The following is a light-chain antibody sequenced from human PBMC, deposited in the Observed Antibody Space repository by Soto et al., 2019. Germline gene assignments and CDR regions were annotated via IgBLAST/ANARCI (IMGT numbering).Light chain of an antibody. CDR3: HQSGDSPT. V-gene: IGKV3-20*01. CDR2: GVS. Sequence: VVLTQSPGTLSLSPGERATLYCRSSQTVNANFLAWYQQKPGQAPRLLIYGVSNRAPGIPDRFSGSGSGTDITLTISRLEPEDFAVYYCHQSGDSPTFGQGTKVDIK. CDR1: QTVNANF. J-gene: IGKJ1*01.